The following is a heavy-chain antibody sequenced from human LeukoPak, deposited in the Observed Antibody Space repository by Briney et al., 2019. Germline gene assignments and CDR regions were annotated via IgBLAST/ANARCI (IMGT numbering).Heavy chain of an antibody. J-gene: IGHJ4*02. Sequence: GASVKVSCKASGYTFTDYYMHWVRQAPAQGLEWMGWINPNSGGTNYAQKFQGRVTMTRDTSISTAYMELSGLSSDDTAVYYCARTWIQVWCPDFDYWGQGALVTVSS. D-gene: IGHD5-18*01. CDR2: INPNSGGT. CDR1: GYTFTDYY. V-gene: IGHV1-2*02. CDR3: ARTWIQVWCPDFDY.